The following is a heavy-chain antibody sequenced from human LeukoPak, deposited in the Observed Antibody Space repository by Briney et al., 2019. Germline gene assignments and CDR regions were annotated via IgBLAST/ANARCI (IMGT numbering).Heavy chain of an antibody. D-gene: IGHD3-22*01. Sequence: PGGSLRLSCTASGFTFGDYAMSWVRQAPGKGLEWVSAISGSGGSTYYADSVKGRFTISRDNSKNTLYLQMNSLRAEDTAVYYCAKSRDSSGYYIGYWGQGTLVTVSS. J-gene: IGHJ4*02. CDR2: ISGSGGST. CDR1: GFTFGDYA. CDR3: AKSRDSSGYYIGY. V-gene: IGHV3-23*01.